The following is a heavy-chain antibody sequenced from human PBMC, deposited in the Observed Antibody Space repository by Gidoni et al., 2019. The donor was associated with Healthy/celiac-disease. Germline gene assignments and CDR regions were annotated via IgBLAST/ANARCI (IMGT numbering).Heavy chain of an antibody. J-gene: IGHJ4*02. Sequence: QVQLVESGGGVVQPGRSLRLSCAASGFTFSSYGMHWVRQAPGKGLEWVAVISYDGSNKYYADSVKGRFTISRDNSKNTLYLQMNSLRAEDTAVYYCAKRMPPGPYSSGDFDYWGQGTLVTVSS. V-gene: IGHV3-30*18. D-gene: IGHD6-19*01. CDR2: ISYDGSNK. CDR1: GFTFSSYG. CDR3: AKRMPPGPYSSGDFDY.